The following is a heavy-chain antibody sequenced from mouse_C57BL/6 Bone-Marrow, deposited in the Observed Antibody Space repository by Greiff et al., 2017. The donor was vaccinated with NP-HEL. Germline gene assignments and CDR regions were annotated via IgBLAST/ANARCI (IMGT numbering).Heavy chain of an antibody. V-gene: IGHV1-62-2*01. D-gene: IGHD3-2*02. J-gene: IGHJ3*01. CDR1: GYTFTEYT. CDR2: FYPGSGSI. CDR3: ARHEDRSGDSSGYGFAY. Sequence: QVQLQQSGAELVKPGASVKLSCKASGYTFTEYTIHRVKQRSGQGLAWIGWFYPGSGSIKYNEKFKDKATLTADKSSSTVYMELSRLTSEDSAVYFCARHEDRSGDSSGYGFAYWGQGTLVTVSA.